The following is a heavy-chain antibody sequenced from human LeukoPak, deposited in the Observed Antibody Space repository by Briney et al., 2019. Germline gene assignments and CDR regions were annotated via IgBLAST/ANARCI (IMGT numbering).Heavy chain of an antibody. J-gene: IGHJ6*02. CDR2: IYYSGST. V-gene: IGHV4-59*01. CDR1: GGSINSYY. Sequence: SESLSLTCTASGGSINSYYWNWIRQPPGKGLEWIGYIYYSGSTNYNPSLKSRVTISVDTSKNQFSLKLSSVTAADTAVYYCAGAGRYYYYCMDVWGQGTKVTVSS. CDR3: AGAGRYYYYCMDV.